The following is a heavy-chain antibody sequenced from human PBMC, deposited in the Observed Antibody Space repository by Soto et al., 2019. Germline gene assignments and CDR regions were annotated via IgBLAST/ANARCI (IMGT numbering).Heavy chain of an antibody. V-gene: IGHV4-61*01. CDR2: IYYSGST. J-gene: IGHJ4*02. CDR1: GGSFSRGNYY. Sequence: QVQLQESGPGLVKPSETLSLTCTVSGGSFSRGNYYWSWIRQPPGKGLEWIGYIYYSGSTTYNPSLESRVNISLDTSKNQFSLNLNSVTAADTAVYYCARGWNAEHSWGQGTLVTVSS. CDR3: ARGWNAEHS. D-gene: IGHD1-1*01.